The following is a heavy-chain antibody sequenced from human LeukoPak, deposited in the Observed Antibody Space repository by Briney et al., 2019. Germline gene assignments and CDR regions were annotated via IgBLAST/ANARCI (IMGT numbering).Heavy chain of an antibody. D-gene: IGHD3-10*01. V-gene: IGHV3-15*01. CDR2: IKSQTAGGTT. Sequence: GGTLRLSCAASGFTFSSYAMSWVRQAPVKGLEWVGRIKSQTAGGTTDYAAPVKGRFTMSRDDSKNTVYLQMNSLKTEDTAVYYCTTPYGSGSYLNAFEIWGQGTMVTVSS. J-gene: IGHJ3*02. CDR1: GFTFSSYA. CDR3: TTPYGSGSYLNAFEI.